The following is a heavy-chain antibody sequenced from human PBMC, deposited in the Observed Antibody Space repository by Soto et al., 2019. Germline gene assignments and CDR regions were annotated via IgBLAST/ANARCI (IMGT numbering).Heavy chain of an antibody. CDR2: IYYSGST. CDR1: GGSISSYY. J-gene: IGHJ5*02. Sequence: SETLSLTCTVSGGSISSYYWSWIRQPPGKGLEWIGCIYYSGSTNYNPSLKSRVTISVDTSKNQFSLKLSSVTAADTAVYYCARVPVRITGTTGWFDPWGQGTLVTVSS. CDR3: ARVPVRITGTTGWFDP. V-gene: IGHV4-59*08. D-gene: IGHD1-7*01.